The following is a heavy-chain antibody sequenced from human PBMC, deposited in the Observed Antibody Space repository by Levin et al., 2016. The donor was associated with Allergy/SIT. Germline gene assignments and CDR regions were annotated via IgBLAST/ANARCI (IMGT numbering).Heavy chain of an antibody. CDR2: IDPNSGAT. D-gene: IGHD2-2*01. CDR3: ARISIKYCTRTSCRRGEDFDF. J-gene: IGHJ4*02. V-gene: IGHV1-2*06. CDR1: GYTFTDYF. Sequence: ASVKVSCKTSGYTFTDYFMHWVRQAPGQGLEWMGRIDPNSGATNYAQKSQGRVTMTRDTSISTAYMELSRLRSDDTAVYYCARISIKYCTRTSCRRGEDFDFWGQGTPVTVSS.